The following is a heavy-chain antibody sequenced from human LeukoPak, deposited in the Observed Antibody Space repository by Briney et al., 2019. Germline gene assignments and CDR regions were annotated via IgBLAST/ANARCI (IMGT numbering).Heavy chain of an antibody. CDR1: GGTFSSYA. CDR2: IIPIFGTA. CDR3: ARDFGYSSSWYYYYMDV. Sequence: SVKVSCKASGGTFSSYAISWVRQAPGQGLEWMGGIIPIFGTANYAQKFQGRVTITTDESTSTAYMELSSLRSEGTAVYYCARDFGYSSSWYYYYMDVWGKGTTVTVSS. V-gene: IGHV1-69*05. J-gene: IGHJ6*03. D-gene: IGHD6-13*01.